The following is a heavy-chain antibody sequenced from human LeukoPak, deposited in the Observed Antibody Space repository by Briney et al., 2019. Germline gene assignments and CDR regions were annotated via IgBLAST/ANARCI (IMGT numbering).Heavy chain of an antibody. CDR2: ISWDGGST. Sequence: GGSLRPSCAASGFTFDDYTMHWVRQAPGKGLEWVSLISWDGGSTYYADSVKGRFTISRDNSKNSLYLQMNSLRTEDTALYYCAKEGGNAGYYYYYMDVWGKGTTVTVSS. CDR3: AKEGGNAGYYYYYMDV. V-gene: IGHV3-43*01. D-gene: IGHD4-23*01. CDR1: GFTFDDYT. J-gene: IGHJ6*03.